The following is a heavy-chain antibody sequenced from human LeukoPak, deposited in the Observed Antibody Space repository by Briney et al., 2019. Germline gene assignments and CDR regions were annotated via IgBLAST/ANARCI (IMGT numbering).Heavy chain of an antibody. CDR1: GGSISSYY. V-gene: IGHV4-34*01. CDR2: INHSGST. J-gene: IGHJ6*02. D-gene: IGHD2/OR15-2a*01. CDR3: ARRVFFPYGMDV. Sequence: SETLSLTCTVSGGSISSYYWSWNRQPPGKGLEWIGEINHSGSTNYNPSLKSRVTISVDTSKNQFSLKLSSVTAADTAVYYCARRVFFPYGMDVWGQGTTVTVSS.